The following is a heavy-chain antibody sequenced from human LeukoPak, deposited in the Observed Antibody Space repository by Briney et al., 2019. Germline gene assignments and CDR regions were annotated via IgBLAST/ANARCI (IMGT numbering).Heavy chain of an antibody. J-gene: IGHJ4*02. Sequence: TSETLSLTCAVYGGSFSGYYWSWIRQPPGKGLEWIGEINHSGSTNYNPSLKSRVTISVDTSKNQFSLKLSSVTAADTAVYYCARGSDSPYDYVNKDYWGQGTLVTVPS. CDR2: INHSGST. CDR3: ARGSDSPYDYVNKDY. CDR1: GGSFSGYY. V-gene: IGHV4-34*01. D-gene: IGHD3-16*01.